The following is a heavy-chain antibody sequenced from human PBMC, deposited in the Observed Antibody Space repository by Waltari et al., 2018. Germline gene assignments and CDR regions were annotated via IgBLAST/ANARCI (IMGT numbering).Heavy chain of an antibody. CDR1: GGSFSGYY. V-gene: IGHV4-34*01. Sequence: QVQIQQWGAGLLKSSETLSLTCAVYGGSFSGYYWSWFRQPPGKGLEWMGDIDYSGSTNYSPSLESRVTISVDTSKNQFSLRLTSVTGADTSVYYCARGRLRAGFDSWGHGTLVTVSS. CDR2: IDYSGST. CDR3: ARGRLRAGFDS. J-gene: IGHJ5*01. D-gene: IGHD3-16*01.